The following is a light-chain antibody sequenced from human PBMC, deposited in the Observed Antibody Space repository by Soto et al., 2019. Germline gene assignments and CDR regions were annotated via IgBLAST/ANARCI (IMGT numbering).Light chain of an antibody. CDR2: EVN. CDR1: SSDVGGYNY. J-gene: IGLJ1*01. CDR3: CSYAGSPYF. V-gene: IGLV2-11*01. Sequence: QSVLTQPRSESGSPGQSVTISCTGTSSDVGGYNYVSWYQQHPGKAPKVIISEVNKRPSGVHDRFSGSKSGNTASLTISGLQAEDEADYYCCSYAGSPYFFGTGTKVTVL.